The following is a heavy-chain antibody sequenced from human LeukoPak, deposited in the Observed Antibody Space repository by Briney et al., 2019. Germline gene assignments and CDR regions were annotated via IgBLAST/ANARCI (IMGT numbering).Heavy chain of an antibody. CDR3: ARDLGTTVTTYLDY. V-gene: IGHV3-7*01. D-gene: IGHD4-17*01. Sequence: GGSLRLSCAASGFTFNIYWMSWVRQTPGKGLEWVANINQDGSEKYYVDSVKGRFTISRDNARSSLYLQMNSLRTEDTSVYYCARDLGTTVTTYLDYWGQGTLVTVSS. CDR2: INQDGSEK. CDR1: GFTFNIYW. J-gene: IGHJ4*02.